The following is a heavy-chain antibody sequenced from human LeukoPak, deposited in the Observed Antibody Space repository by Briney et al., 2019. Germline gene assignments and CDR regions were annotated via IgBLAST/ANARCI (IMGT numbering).Heavy chain of an antibody. CDR3: ARENNWFDP. CDR2: IIPIFGTA. V-gene: IGHV1-69*05. CDR1: GGTFSSYA. J-gene: IGHJ5*02. Sequence: EASVKVSCKASGGTFSSYAISWVRQAPGQGLEWMGGIIPIFGTANYAQKLQGRVTMTTDTSTSTAYMELRSLRSDDTAVYYCARENNWFDPWGQGTLVTVSS.